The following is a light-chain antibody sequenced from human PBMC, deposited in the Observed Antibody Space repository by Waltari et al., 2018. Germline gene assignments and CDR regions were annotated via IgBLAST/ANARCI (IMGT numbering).Light chain of an antibody. CDR3: CSYAGSYTWV. V-gene: IGLV2-23*01. CDR1: SSDVGNYNL. J-gene: IGLJ3*02. CDR2: DDN. Sequence: QSALTQPASVSGSPGQSITIPCPGTSSDVGNYNLVSWYQQYPGKAPKVMIYDDNRRPSGVSERFSGSKSGNTASLTISGVQAEDEADYYCCSYAGSYTWVFGGGTKLTVL.